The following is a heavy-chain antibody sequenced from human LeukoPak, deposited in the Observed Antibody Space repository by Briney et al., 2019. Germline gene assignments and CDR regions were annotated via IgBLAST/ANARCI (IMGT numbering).Heavy chain of an antibody. D-gene: IGHD4-23*01. CDR1: GYTFKNYG. CDR3: AREAWELMADAFDI. J-gene: IGHJ3*02. Sequence: ALVKVSCKASGYTFKNYGISWVRQAPGQGLEWMGRINPYNANTDYAQKVQGRVSMTTDTSTSTAYMEVRSLRADDTAVYYCAREAWELMADAFDIWGQGTMVTVSS. CDR2: INPYNANT. V-gene: IGHV1-18*01.